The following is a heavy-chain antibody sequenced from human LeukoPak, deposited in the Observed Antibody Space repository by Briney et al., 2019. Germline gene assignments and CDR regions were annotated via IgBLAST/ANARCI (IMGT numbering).Heavy chain of an antibody. Sequence: ASVKVSCKASGYTFTSYYIHWVRQAPGQGLEWMGIVNPSGGSTTYAQKFQGRVAMTRDTSTSRVYMEVSSLRSEDTAVYYCARAPFTPVVPAAMPAKGVWFDPWGQGTLVTVSS. CDR1: GYTFTSYY. CDR2: VNPSGGST. CDR3: ARAPFTPVVPAAMPAKGVWFDP. V-gene: IGHV1-46*01. J-gene: IGHJ5*02. D-gene: IGHD2-2*01.